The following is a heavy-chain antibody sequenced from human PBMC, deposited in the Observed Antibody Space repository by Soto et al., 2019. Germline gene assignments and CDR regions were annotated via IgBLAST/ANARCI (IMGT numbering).Heavy chain of an antibody. CDR3: VRGVFYYYGSGTDYYYMDV. V-gene: IGHV4-59*01. D-gene: IGHD3-10*01. CDR2: IYYSGST. Sequence: KTSETLSLTCTVSGGSISSYYWSWIRQPPGKGLEWIGYIYYSGSTNYNPSLKSRVTISVDTSKNQFSLKLSSVTAADTAVYYCVRGVFYYYGSGTDYYYMDVWGKGTTVTVSS. CDR1: GGSISSYY. J-gene: IGHJ6*03.